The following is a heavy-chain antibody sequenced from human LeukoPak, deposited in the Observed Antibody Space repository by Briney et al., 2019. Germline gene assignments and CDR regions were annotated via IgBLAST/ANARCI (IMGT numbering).Heavy chain of an antibody. CDR3: ARDSSTVTTPYFDY. CDR1: GYTFTGYY. CDR2: INCNSGGT. Sequence: ASVKVSCKASGYTFTGYYMHWVRQAPGQGLEWMGWINCNSGGTKYAQKFQGWVTMTRDTSISTAYVELSRLRSDDTAVYYCARDSSTVTTPYFDYWGQGTPVTVPS. J-gene: IGHJ4*02. V-gene: IGHV1-2*04. D-gene: IGHD4-17*01.